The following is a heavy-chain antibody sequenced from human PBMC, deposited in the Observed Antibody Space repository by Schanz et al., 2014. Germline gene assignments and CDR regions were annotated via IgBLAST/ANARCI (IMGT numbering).Heavy chain of an antibody. CDR3: AKDIGTRGVGATLDY. CDR1: GLSLSNYA. V-gene: IGHV3-23*04. Sequence: EVQLVESGGGLVQPGGSLRLSCAASGFSASGLSLSNYAMSWVRQAPGGGLEWLSSISSSESWTSYADSVKGRFAISRDNFNDIVYLQMNGLRAEDTDKYFCAKDIGTRGVGATLDYWGQRTLVTVSS. J-gene: IGHJ4*02. D-gene: IGHD1-26*01. CDR2: ISSSESWT.